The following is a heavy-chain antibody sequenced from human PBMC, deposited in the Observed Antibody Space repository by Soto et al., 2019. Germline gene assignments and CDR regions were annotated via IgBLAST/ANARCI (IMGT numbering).Heavy chain of an antibody. J-gene: IGHJ4*02. CDR1: GCTFSSDA. D-gene: IGHD6-19*01. CDR3: ARASGYVSGWYHDY. Sequence: SVKVSCKASGCTFSSDAVSWVRQAPGQGLEWMGGLIPILGTTHYAQKFQGRVTITADESTNTAYMELSSLRSDDTAVYYCARASGYVSGWYHDYWGQGTRVTVSS. CDR2: LIPILGTT. V-gene: IGHV1-69*13.